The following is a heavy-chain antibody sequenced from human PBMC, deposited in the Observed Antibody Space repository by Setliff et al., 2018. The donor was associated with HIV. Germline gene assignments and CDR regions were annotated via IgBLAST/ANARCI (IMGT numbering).Heavy chain of an antibody. V-gene: IGHV4-38-2*01. D-gene: IGHD3-10*01. Sequence: PSETLSLTCAVSGYSISSGYYWGWIRQPPGKGLEWVGSIYHSGTTYYNPSLKSRVTISVDTSTNQFSLKLSSVTAADTAVYYCARGAELLWFGELHNIPYFDYWGQGTLVTVSS. CDR3: ARGAELLWFGELHNIPYFDY. J-gene: IGHJ4*02. CDR1: GYSISSGYY. CDR2: IYHSGTT.